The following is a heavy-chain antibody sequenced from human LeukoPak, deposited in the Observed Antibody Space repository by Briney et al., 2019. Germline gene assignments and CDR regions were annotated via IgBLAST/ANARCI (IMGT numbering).Heavy chain of an antibody. CDR2: ISSSSSYI. J-gene: IGHJ5*02. Sequence: PGGSLRPSCAASGFTFSSYSMNWVRQAPGKGLEWVSSISSSSSYIYYADSVKGRFTISRDNAKNSLYLQMNSLRAEDTAVYYCARLGYSYCGGDCYSRWFDPWGQGTLVTVSS. V-gene: IGHV3-21*01. CDR1: GFTFSSYS. D-gene: IGHD2-21*02. CDR3: ARLGYSYCGGDCYSRWFDP.